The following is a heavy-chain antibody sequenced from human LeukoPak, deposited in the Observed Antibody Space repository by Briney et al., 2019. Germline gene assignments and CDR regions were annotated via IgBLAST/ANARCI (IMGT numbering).Heavy chain of an antibody. Sequence: PGGSLRLSCAAPGFTFSSYSMNWVRQAPGKGLEWVSYISSSSSTIYYADSVKGRFTISRDNAKNSLYLQMNSLRDEDTAVYYCARSHSGLVALLFNHAFDIWGQGTMVTVSS. CDR2: ISSSSSTI. D-gene: IGHD6-25*01. CDR3: ARSHSGLVALLFNHAFDI. J-gene: IGHJ3*02. V-gene: IGHV3-48*02. CDR1: GFTFSSYS.